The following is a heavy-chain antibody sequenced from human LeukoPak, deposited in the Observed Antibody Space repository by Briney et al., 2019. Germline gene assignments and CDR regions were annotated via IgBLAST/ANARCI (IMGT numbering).Heavy chain of an antibody. D-gene: IGHD3-10*01. J-gene: IGHJ4*02. CDR3: ARVGGH. Sequence: PGGSLRLSCAASGFNVSSYYMSWVRQAPGKGLESVSVIYSGGSTYYADSVRGRFTISRDNSKNTLYLQMNSLRVEDTAVYYCARVGGHWGQGTLVTVSS. CDR1: GFNVSSYY. V-gene: IGHV3-53*01. CDR2: IYSGGST.